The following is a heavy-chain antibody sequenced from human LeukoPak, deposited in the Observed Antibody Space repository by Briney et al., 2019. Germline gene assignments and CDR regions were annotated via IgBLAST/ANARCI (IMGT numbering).Heavy chain of an antibody. V-gene: IGHV3-9*01. D-gene: IGHD3-10*01. CDR2: ISWNSGSI. J-gene: IGHJ6*03. CDR3: AKGDPGYYYYMDV. CDR1: GFTFDDYA. Sequence: GGSLRLSCAASGFTFDDYAMHWVRQAPGKGLEWVSGISWNSGSIGYADSVKGRFTISRDNAKNSLYLQMNSLRAEDTALYYCAKGDPGYYYYMDVWGKGTTVTISS.